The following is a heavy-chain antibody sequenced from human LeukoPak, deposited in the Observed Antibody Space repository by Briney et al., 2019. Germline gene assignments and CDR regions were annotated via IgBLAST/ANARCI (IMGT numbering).Heavy chain of an antibody. V-gene: IGHV4-39*01. Sequence: SETLSLTCTVSGGSISSSSYYWGWIRQPPGKGLEWIGSIYYSGSTYYNPSLKSRVTISVDTSKNQFSLKLSSVTAADTAVYYCARLGRHFDYWGQGTLVTVSS. D-gene: IGHD1-1*01. CDR1: GGSISSSSYY. J-gene: IGHJ4*02. CDR2: IYYSGST. CDR3: ARLGRHFDY.